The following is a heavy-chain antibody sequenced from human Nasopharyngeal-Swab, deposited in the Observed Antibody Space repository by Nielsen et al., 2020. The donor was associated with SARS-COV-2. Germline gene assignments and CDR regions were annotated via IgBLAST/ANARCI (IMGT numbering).Heavy chain of an antibody. CDR2: ISSSSYI. D-gene: IGHD4-17*01. J-gene: IGHJ4*02. CDR3: ASDFYGDYSDY. V-gene: IGHV3-21*01. CDR1: GFTFSSYS. Sequence: GGSLRLSCAASGFTFSSYSMNWVRQAPGKGLEWVSSISSSSYIYYADSVEGRFTISRDNAKNSLYLQMNSLRAEDTAVYYCASDFYGDYSDYWGQGTLVTVSS.